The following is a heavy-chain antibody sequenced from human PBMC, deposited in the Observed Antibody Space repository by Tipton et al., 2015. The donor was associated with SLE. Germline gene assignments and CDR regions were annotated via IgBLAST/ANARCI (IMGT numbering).Heavy chain of an antibody. Sequence: SLRLSCAASGFTFDDYAMHWVRQAPGKGLEWVSGISWNSGSIGYADSVKGRFTISRDNAKNSLYLQMNSLRAEDTALYYCTRIYYDSKGGFDYWGQGTLVTVSS. CDR1: GFTFDDYA. CDR3: TRIYYDSKGGFDY. CDR2: ISWNSGSI. V-gene: IGHV3-9*01. D-gene: IGHD3-22*01. J-gene: IGHJ4*02.